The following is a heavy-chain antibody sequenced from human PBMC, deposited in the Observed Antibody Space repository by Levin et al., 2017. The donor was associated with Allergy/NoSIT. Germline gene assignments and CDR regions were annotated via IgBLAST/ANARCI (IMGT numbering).Heavy chain of an antibody. J-gene: IGHJ4*02. D-gene: IGHD3-16*01. V-gene: IGHV3-21*01. CDR3: ARGVFDS. CDR2: ISGTTSYI. CDR1: GFTFGNYG. Sequence: GESLKISCPASGFTFGNYGMNWVRQAPGKGLEWVSSISGTTSYIYYADSVKGRFTISRDDAKNSVYLQLNSLRAEDTAVYYCARGVFDSWGQGTPVTVSS.